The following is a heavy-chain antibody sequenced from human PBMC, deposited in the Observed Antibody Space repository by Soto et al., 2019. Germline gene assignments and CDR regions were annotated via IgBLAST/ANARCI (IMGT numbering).Heavy chain of an antibody. D-gene: IGHD6-6*01. CDR3: ASSSIAHYGMDV. CDR1: GGTFSSYA. CDR2: IIPIFGTA. Sequence: SVKVSCKASGGTFSSYAISWVRQAPGQGLEWMGGIIPIFGTANYAQKFQGRVTITADESTSTAYMELSSLRSEDTAVYYCASSSIAHYGMDVWGQGXTVTVSS. V-gene: IGHV1-69*13. J-gene: IGHJ6*02.